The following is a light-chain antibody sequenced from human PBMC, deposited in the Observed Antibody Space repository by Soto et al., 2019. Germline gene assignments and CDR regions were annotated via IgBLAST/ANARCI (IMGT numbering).Light chain of an antibody. V-gene: IGKV1-9*01. CDR2: SAS. CDR3: QQLNGYQLA. J-gene: IGKJ4*01. CDR1: QGMSTY. Sequence: DIQLTQSPSFLSASVGDTVTITCRVSQGMSTYLAWYQQKPGKVPKLLIRSASTLQSGVPPRFSGGGSGTELTLTISTLQPDDSGIYYCQQLNGYQLAFGGGTNVEIK.